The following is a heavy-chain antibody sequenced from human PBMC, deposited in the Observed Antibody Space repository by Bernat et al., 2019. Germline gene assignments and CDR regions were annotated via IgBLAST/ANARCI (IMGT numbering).Heavy chain of an antibody. D-gene: IGHD1-14*01. J-gene: IGHJ4*02. V-gene: IGHV3-23*01. CDR2: ISGSGGST. CDR1: GFTFSSYA. CDR3: AKCPISPTGFDY. Sequence: EVQLLESGGGLVQPGGSLRLSCAASGFTFSSYAMSWVRQAPGKGLEGVSAISGSGGSTSYADPVTGRFTISRDNSTNTLYLHMNSLRAAATAVYYCAKCPISPTGFDYWGQGTLVTVSS.